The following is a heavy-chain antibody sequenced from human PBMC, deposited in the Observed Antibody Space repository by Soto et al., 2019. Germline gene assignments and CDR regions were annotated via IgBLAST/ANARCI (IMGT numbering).Heavy chain of an antibody. V-gene: IGHV3-11*01. CDR2: ISSSGSTI. J-gene: IGHJ6*02. D-gene: IGHD3-3*01. CDR1: GFTFSDYY. CDR3: ARGDSRITIFGVVKQYGRDG. Sequence: GGSLRLSCAASGFTFSDYYMSWIRQAPGKGLEWVSYISSSGSTIYYADSVKGRFTISRDNAKNSLYLQMNSLRAEDTAVYYCARGDSRITIFGVVKQYGRDGWGQGTTVTVSS.